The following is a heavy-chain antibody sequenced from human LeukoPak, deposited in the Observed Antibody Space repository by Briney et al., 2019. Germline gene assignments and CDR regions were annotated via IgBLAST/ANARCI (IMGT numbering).Heavy chain of an antibody. Sequence: GGSLRLSCAASGFTVSSNYMSWVRQAPGKGLEWVSGITYIDGSTYYADSVKGRFTISRDNSKSTLYLQMNSLRAEDTAVYYCARTGYNYGTPLNDWGQGTLVTVSS. V-gene: IGHV3-53*01. CDR3: ARTGYNYGTPLND. CDR2: ITYIDGST. J-gene: IGHJ4*02. CDR1: GFTVSSNY. D-gene: IGHD5-18*01.